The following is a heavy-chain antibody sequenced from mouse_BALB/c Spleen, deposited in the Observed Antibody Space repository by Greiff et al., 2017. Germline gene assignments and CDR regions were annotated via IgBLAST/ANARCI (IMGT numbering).Heavy chain of an antibody. CDR1: GYTFTSYW. D-gene: IGHD2-4*01. V-gene: IGHV1-87*01. Sequence: VQLQESGAELARPGASVKLSCKASGYTFTSYWMQWVKQRPGQGLEWIGAIYPGDGDTRYTQKFKGKATLTADKSSSTAYMQLSSLTSEDSAVYFCARRYDDYDQYYFDYWGQGTTLTVSS. CDR2: IYPGDGDT. J-gene: IGHJ2*01. CDR3: ARRYDDYDQYYFDY.